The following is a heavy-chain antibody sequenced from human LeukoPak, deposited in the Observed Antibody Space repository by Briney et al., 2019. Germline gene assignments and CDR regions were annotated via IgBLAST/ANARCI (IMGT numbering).Heavy chain of an antibody. V-gene: IGHV3-23*01. CDR2: ISGSGGST. CDR1: GFTFSNYA. Sequence: GGSLRLSCAASGFTFSNYAMSWVRQAPGKGLEWVSVISGSGGSTYYADSVKGRFTISRDNSKNTLYLQMNSLRAEDTAVYYCAKVPGGDYPMSWFDPWGQGTLVTVSS. D-gene: IGHD4-17*01. CDR3: AKVPGGDYPMSWFDP. J-gene: IGHJ5*02.